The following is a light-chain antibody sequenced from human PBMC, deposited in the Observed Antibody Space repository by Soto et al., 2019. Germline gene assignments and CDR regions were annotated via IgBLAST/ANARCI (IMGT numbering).Light chain of an antibody. V-gene: IGLV1-44*01. CDR2: YNN. Sequence: QSVLTQPPSASGTPGQRVTISCSGSSSNIGSNTVNWYQQFPGTAPKLLIYYNNQRPSGVPDRFSGSKSGTSASLAISGLQSEDEADYYCVAWDDSLNGYVFGTGTKLTVL. J-gene: IGLJ1*01. CDR1: SSNIGSNT. CDR3: VAWDDSLNGYV.